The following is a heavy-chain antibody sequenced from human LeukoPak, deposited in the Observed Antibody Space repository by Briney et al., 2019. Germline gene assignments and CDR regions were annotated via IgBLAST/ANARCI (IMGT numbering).Heavy chain of an antibody. D-gene: IGHD3-22*01. J-gene: IGHJ4*02. Sequence: GGSLRPSCATSGFTFSGYGMHWVRQAPGKGLEWVTVIWSDGSNKYYADSVKGRFTVSRDNSKNTLYLQMNSLRAEDTAVYYCARGYYAGRGHHFEYWGQGTLVTVSS. CDR2: IWSDGSNK. CDR1: GFTFSGYG. V-gene: IGHV3-33*01. CDR3: ARGYYAGRGHHFEY.